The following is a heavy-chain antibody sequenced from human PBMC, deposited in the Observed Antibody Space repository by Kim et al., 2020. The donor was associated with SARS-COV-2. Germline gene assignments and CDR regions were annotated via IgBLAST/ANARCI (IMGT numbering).Heavy chain of an antibody. J-gene: IGHJ4*02. CDR1: GFTFSSYA. Sequence: GGSLRLSCAASGFTFSSYAMSWVRQAPGKGLEWVSAISGSGGSTYYADSVKGRFTISRDNSKNTLYLQMNSLRDEDTAVYYCAKVSPDYDILTGYYFDYWGQGTLVTVSS. CDR2: ISGSGGST. V-gene: IGHV3-23*01. CDR3: AKVSPDYDILTGYYFDY. D-gene: IGHD3-9*01.